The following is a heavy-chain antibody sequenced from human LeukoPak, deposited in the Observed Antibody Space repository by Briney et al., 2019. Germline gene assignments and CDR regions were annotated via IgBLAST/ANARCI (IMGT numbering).Heavy chain of an antibody. V-gene: IGHV4-4*07. J-gene: IGHJ4*02. Sequence: SETLFLTCAVYGGSFSSYFWTWIRQPAGKGLEWIGRIHASGTTNYNSSLKSRVSMSVDTSKNQFSLKLTSVTAADTTVYFCARDGADVYGRAFDYWGQGTLVSVSS. CDR1: GGSFSSYF. D-gene: IGHD3-10*01. CDR3: ARDGADVYGRAFDY. CDR2: IHASGTT.